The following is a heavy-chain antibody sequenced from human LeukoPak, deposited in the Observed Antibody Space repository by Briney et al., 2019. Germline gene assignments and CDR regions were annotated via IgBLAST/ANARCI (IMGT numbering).Heavy chain of an antibody. Sequence: SVKVSCKASGGTFSSYAISWVRQAPGQGLEWMGGIIPIFGTANYAQKFQGRVTMTEDTSTDTAYMELSSLRSKDTAVYYCATAAGGSYPVDYWGQGTLVTVSS. CDR2: IIPIFGTA. J-gene: IGHJ4*02. V-gene: IGHV1-69*06. CDR1: GGTFSSYA. CDR3: ATAAGGSYPVDY. D-gene: IGHD1-26*01.